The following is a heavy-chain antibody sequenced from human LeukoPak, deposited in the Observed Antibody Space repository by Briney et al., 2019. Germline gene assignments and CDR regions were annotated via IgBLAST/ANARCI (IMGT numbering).Heavy chain of an antibody. CDR2: ISGGGGST. D-gene: IGHD1-14*01. CDR1: EFTFSNYA. V-gene: IGHV3-23*01. CDR3: AKGSGINHYHWIDP. Sequence: GGSLRLSCAASEFTFSNYAMNWVRQAPGKGLEWVSGISGGGGSTYYAASVKGRFTISRDNSKNTLYLQMDSLRAEDTALYYCAKGSGINHYHWIDPWGQGTLVTVSS. J-gene: IGHJ5*02.